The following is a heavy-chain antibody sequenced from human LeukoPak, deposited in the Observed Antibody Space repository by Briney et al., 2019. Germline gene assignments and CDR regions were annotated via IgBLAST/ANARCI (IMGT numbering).Heavy chain of an antibody. D-gene: IGHD3-10*01. CDR3: ARRKGLLWFGELSRTGFDY. Sequence: SETLSLTCTVSGGSISSSSYYWGWIRQPPGKGLEWIGEINHSGSTNYNPSLKSRVTISVDTSKNQFSLKLSSVTAADTAVYYCARRKGLLWFGELSRTGFDYWGQGTLVTVSS. V-gene: IGHV4-39*07. J-gene: IGHJ4*02. CDR1: GGSISSSSYY. CDR2: INHSGST.